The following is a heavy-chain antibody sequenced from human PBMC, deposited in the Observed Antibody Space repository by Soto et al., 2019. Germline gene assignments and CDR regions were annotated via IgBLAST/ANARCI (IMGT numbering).Heavy chain of an antibody. CDR2: ISSSSSYI. CDR3: ARAGFLQLPPPDFDY. V-gene: IGHV3-21*01. CDR1: GFTFSSYS. J-gene: IGHJ4*02. Sequence: GGSLRLSCAASGFTFSSYSMNWVRQAPGKGLEWVSSISSSSSYIYYADSVKGRFTISRDNAKNSLYLQMNSLRAEDTAVYYCARAGFLQLPPPDFDYWGQGTLVTVSS. D-gene: IGHD2-2*01.